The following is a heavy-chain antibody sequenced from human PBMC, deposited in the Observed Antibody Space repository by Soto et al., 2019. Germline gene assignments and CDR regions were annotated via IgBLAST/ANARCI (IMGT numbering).Heavy chain of an antibody. V-gene: IGHV4-4*07. CDR3: ARGNCSSPNCYSFSGCYGMDV. CDR2: IYTSGST. J-gene: IGHJ6*02. CDR1: GGSISSYY. D-gene: IGHD2-2*01. Sequence: KPSETLSLTCTVSGGSISSYYWSWIRQPAGKGLEWIGRIYTSGSTNYNPSLKSRVTMSLDTSKNQFSLKLTSVTAADTALYYCARGNCSSPNCYSFSGCYGMDVWGQGTTVTVSS.